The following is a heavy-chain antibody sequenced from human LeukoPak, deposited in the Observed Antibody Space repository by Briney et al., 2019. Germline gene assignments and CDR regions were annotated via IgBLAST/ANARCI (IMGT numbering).Heavy chain of an antibody. D-gene: IGHD5-18*01. CDR1: GGSFSGYY. Sequence: PSETLSLTCAVYGGSFSGYYWSWIRQPLGKGLEWIGEINHSGSTNYNPSLKSRVTISVDTSKNQFSLKLSSVTAADTAVYYCAGGYSYGSPDYWGQGTLVTVSS. CDR2: INHSGST. CDR3: AGGYSYGSPDY. J-gene: IGHJ4*02. V-gene: IGHV4-34*01.